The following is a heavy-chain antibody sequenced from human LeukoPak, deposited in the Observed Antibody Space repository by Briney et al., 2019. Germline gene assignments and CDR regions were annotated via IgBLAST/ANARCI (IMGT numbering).Heavy chain of an antibody. CDR1: GGSISSSSYY. V-gene: IGHV4-39*01. D-gene: IGHD2-15*01. Sequence: SETLSLTCTVSGGSISSSSYYWGWIRQPPWKGLEWIGTIYYSGYTYYNPSLKSRVTISVDTSKNQFSLKLSSVTAADTAVYYCARQRVGYCSGGSCYSPYFDYWGQGTLVTVSS. CDR3: ARQRVGYCSGGSCYSPYFDY. CDR2: IYYSGYT. J-gene: IGHJ4*02.